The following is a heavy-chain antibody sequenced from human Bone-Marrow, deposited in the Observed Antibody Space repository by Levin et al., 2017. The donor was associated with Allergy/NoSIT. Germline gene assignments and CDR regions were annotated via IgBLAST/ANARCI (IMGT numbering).Heavy chain of an antibody. CDR3: ARDGVFYGGMDYFDY. CDR2: IWYDGSNK. V-gene: IGHV3-33*01. Sequence: GGSLRLSCAASGFTFSSYGMHWVRQAPGKGLEWVAVIWYDGSNKYYADSVKGRFTISRDNSKNTLYLQMNSLRAEDTAVYYCARDGVFYGGMDYFDYWGQGTLVTVSS. D-gene: IGHD4-23*01. CDR1: GFTFSSYG. J-gene: IGHJ4*02.